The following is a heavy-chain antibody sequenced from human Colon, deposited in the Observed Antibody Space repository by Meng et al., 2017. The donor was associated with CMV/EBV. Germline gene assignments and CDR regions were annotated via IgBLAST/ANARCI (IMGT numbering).Heavy chain of an antibody. V-gene: IGHV3-66*02. CDR1: GFSVNDKS. CDR2: IYSGGST. CDR3: AREFFLDY. Sequence: GEPLKISCSVSGFSVNDKSMTWVRQAPGMGLEWISVIYSGGSTNYAASVKGRFTISRDISKNTLYLQMNSLTAGDTAVYYCAREFFLDYWGLGTLVTVSS. J-gene: IGHJ4*02. D-gene: IGHD3-3*01.